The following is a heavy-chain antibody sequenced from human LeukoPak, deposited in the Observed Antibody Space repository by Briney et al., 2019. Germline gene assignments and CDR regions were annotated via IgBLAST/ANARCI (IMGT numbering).Heavy chain of an antibody. CDR2: IYTSGST. Sequence: SETLSLTCTVSGGSMSYDYWSWIRQTPGMRLEWIGYIYTSGSTRYNPSLKSRVTISVDTSKNHFSLRLRSVTAADTAVYYCARVRHGSGRPFDYWGQGTLVTVSS. CDR3: ARVRHGSGRPFDY. J-gene: IGHJ4*02. D-gene: IGHD3-10*01. V-gene: IGHV4-4*09. CDR1: GGSMSYDY.